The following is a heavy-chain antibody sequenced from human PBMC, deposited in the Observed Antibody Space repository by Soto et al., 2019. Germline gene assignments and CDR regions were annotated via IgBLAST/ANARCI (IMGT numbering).Heavy chain of an antibody. CDR1: GGSISSYY. V-gene: IGHV4-59*01. CDR3: ARDKPPQYGMDV. Sequence: SETLSLTCTVSGGSISSYYWSWIRQPPGKGLEWIGYIYYSGSTNYNPSLKSRVTISVDTSKNQFSLKLSSVTAADTAMYYCARDKPPQYGMDVWGQGTTVTVSS. CDR2: IYYSGST. J-gene: IGHJ6*02.